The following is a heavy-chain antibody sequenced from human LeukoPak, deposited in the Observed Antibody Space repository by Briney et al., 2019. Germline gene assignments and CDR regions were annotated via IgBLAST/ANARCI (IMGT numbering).Heavy chain of an antibody. D-gene: IGHD6-19*01. CDR3: ARDDPVAGRFDP. Sequence: SETLSLTCTVSGGPISSYYWSWIRQPPGKGLEWIGYIYYSGSTNYNPSLKSRVTISVDTSKNQFSLKLSSVTAADTAVYYCARDDPVAGRFDPWGQGTLVTVSS. CDR2: IYYSGST. V-gene: IGHV4-59*01. J-gene: IGHJ5*02. CDR1: GGPISSYY.